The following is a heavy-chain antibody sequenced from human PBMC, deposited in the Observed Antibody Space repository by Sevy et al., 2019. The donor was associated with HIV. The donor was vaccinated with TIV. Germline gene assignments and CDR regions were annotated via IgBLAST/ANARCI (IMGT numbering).Heavy chain of an antibody. V-gene: IGHV3-74*01. CDR2: INSDGTTT. Sequence: GGSLRLSCAASGFTFSSYWMHWVRQAPGKGLVWVSHINSDGTTTNYADSVRGRFAISRDNAKNTLFLQMNILRAEDTAVYHCASYYYGKSGFLNYFDSWGPGTLVTVSS. D-gene: IGHD3-22*01. CDR3: ASYYYGKSGFLNYFDS. J-gene: IGHJ4*02. CDR1: GFTFSSYW.